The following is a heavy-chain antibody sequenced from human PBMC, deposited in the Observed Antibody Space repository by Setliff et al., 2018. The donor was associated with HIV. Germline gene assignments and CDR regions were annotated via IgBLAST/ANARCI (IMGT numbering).Heavy chain of an antibody. CDR3: AREGQVVVTAKGFDY. CDR1: GYTFTNYY. V-gene: IGHV1-46*01. D-gene: IGHD2-15*01. Sequence: ASVKVSCKTSGYTFTNYYMHWMRQAPGQGLEWMGVVNTVGGGASYAQKFQGRLTVTGDTSTSTVYMELSSLRSEDTAVYYCAREGQVVVTAKGFDYWGLGTLVTVSS. CDR2: VNTVGGGA. J-gene: IGHJ4*02.